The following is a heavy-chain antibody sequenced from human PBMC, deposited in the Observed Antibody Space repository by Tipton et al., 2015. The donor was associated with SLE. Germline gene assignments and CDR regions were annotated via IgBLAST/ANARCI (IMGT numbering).Heavy chain of an antibody. CDR2: IYHSGST. CDR1: GYSISSGYY. V-gene: IGHV4-38-2*02. CDR3: ASPYSSCWYRDSFQH. Sequence: LRLSCTVSGYSISSGYYWGLIRQPPGNGLEWIGSIYHSGSTYYNTSLKSRVTISVDTSKNQFSLKLSSVTAADTAVYYCASPYSSCWYRDSFQHWGQGNLVTVSS. J-gene: IGHJ1*01. D-gene: IGHD6-19*01.